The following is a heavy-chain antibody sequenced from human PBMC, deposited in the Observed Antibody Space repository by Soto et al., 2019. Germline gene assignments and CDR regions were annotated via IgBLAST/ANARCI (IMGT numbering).Heavy chain of an antibody. CDR2: IYYSGST. CDR1: GGSISSYY. D-gene: IGHD6-6*01. J-gene: IGHJ4*02. Sequence: SETLSLTCTVSGGSISSYYWSWIRQPPGKGLEWIGYIYYSGSTNYNPSLKSRVTISVDTSKNQFSLKLSSVTAADTAVYYCASLTEYSSSSTSFDYWGQGTLVTVSS. V-gene: IGHV4-59*08. CDR3: ASLTEYSSSSTSFDY.